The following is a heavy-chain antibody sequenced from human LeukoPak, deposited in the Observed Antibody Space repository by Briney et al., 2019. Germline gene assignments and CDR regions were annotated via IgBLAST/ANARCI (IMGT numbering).Heavy chain of an antibody. CDR3: ARDAGYSGYDFDY. CDR1: GYTFTGYY. D-gene: IGHD5-12*01. CDR2: INPNSGGT. Sequence: ASVKVSCKASGYTFTGYYMHWVRQAPGQGLEWMGRINPNSGGTNYAQKFQGRVTMTRDTSISTAYMELSRLRSDDTAVYYCARDAGYSGYDFDYWGQGALVTVS. J-gene: IGHJ4*02. V-gene: IGHV1-2*06.